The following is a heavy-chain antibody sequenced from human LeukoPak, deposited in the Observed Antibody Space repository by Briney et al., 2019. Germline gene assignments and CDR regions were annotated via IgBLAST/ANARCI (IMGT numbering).Heavy chain of an antibody. V-gene: IGHV3-23*01. Sequence: PGGSLRLSCAASGFTFSSYAMSWVRQAPGKGLEWVSAISGSGGSTYYADSVKGRFTISRGNSKNTLYLQMNSLRAEDTAVYYCARDMVRGVIVADYWGQGTLVTVSS. D-gene: IGHD3-10*01. CDR3: ARDMVRGVIVADY. CDR1: GFTFSSYA. J-gene: IGHJ4*02. CDR2: ISGSGGST.